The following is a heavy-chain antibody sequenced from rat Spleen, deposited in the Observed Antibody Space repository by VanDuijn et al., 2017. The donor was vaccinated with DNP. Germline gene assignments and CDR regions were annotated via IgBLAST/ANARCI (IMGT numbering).Heavy chain of an antibody. Sequence: EVQLVESGGGVVQPGNSLKLSCAASGFTFSDSAMAWVRQAPKKGLEWVATIIYDGSSTYYGESVKGRFTISRDNAKSTLYLQMDSLRSEDTATYYCATHGRYIRAMDAWGQGTSVTVSS. J-gene: IGHJ4*01. CDR1: GFTFSDSA. V-gene: IGHV5S10*01. CDR3: ATHGRYIRAMDA. D-gene: IGHD4-1*01. CDR2: IIYDGSST.